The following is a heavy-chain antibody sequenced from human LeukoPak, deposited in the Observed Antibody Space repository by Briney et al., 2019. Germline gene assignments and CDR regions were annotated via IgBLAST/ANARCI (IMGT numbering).Heavy chain of an antibody. D-gene: IGHD6-19*01. Sequence: PSRTLSLTCDVSGASISRGSWWSWVRQPPGKGLEWIGEFSHSGITNFNPSLKSRVTISVDKSRNQFSLNLISVTAADTAVYFCARALTSSGWYGYFDYWGQGTLVTVSS. V-gene: IGHV4-4*02. CDR3: ARALTSSGWYGYFDY. J-gene: IGHJ4*02. CDR1: GASISRGSW. CDR2: FSHSGIT.